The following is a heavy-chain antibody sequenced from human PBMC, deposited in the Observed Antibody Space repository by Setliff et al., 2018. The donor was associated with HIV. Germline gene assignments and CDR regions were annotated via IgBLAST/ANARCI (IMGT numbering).Heavy chain of an antibody. D-gene: IGHD3-3*01. CDR1: GFTFSSYA. CDR2: IYSGGST. CDR3: ARVRLYNTALDY. J-gene: IGHJ4*02. V-gene: IGHV3-66*02. Sequence: QPGGSLRLSCAASGFTFSSYAMSWVRQVPGKGLEWVSTIYSGGSTYHADSVKGRFTLSRDTSKNTLFLQMNSLRPEDTAVYYCARVRLYNTALDYWGQGTLVTVSS.